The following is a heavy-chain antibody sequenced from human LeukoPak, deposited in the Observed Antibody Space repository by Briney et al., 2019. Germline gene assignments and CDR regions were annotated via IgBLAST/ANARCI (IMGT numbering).Heavy chain of an antibody. J-gene: IGHJ5*02. V-gene: IGHV3-30*03. D-gene: IGHD3-10*01. CDR2: ISYDGSNK. CDR3: ASGGYYYGSGSYYNGWFDP. Sequence: GGSLRLSCAASGFTFGSYGMHWARQAPGKGLEWVAVISYDGSNKYYADSVKGRFTISRDNSKNTLYLQMNSLRAEDTAVYYCASGGYYYGSGSYYNGWFDPWGQGTLVTVSS. CDR1: GFTFGSYG.